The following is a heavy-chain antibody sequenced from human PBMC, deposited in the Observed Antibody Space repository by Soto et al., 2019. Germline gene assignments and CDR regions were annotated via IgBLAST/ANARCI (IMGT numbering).Heavy chain of an antibody. CDR3: ARDTGDGTFDF. D-gene: IGHD7-27*01. Sequence: QVHLVQSGAEVRKPGASVKVSCKASGYTFSSCAMHWVRQAPGQRLEWMGWINAGYGNTKSSQKFQDRVTISRDTSASTAYMELTSLRSDDTAVYYCARDTGDGTFDFWGQGTLVTVSS. V-gene: IGHV1-3*01. J-gene: IGHJ4*02. CDR2: INAGYGNT. CDR1: GYTFSSCA.